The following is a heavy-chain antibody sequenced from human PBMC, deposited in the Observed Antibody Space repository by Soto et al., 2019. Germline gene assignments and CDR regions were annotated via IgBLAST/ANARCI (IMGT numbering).Heavy chain of an antibody. Sequence: GGSLRLSCAASGFTFSSYAMHWVRQAPGKGLEWVAVISYDGSNKYYADSVKGRFTISRDNSKNTLYLQMNSLRAEDTAVYYCARDGAFTYYYGSSRYRFAYWGQGTLVTVSS. V-gene: IGHV3-30-3*01. CDR1: GFTFSSYA. CDR3: ARDGAFTYYYGSSRYRFAY. J-gene: IGHJ4*02. D-gene: IGHD3-22*01. CDR2: ISYDGSNK.